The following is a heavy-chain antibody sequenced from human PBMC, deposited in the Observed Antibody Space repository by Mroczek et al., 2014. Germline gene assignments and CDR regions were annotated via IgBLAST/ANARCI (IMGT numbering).Heavy chain of an antibody. V-gene: IGHV4-59*01. D-gene: IGHD2-15*01. Sequence: QVQLQESGPGLVKPSETLSLTCTVSGGSISSYYWSWIRQPPGKGLEWIGYIYYSGSTNYNPSLKSRVTISVDTSKNQFSLKLSSVTAADTAVYYCAREGGIIRAFDIWGQGTMVTVSS. CDR1: GGSISSYY. CDR3: AREGGIIRAFDI. CDR2: IYYSGST. J-gene: IGHJ3*02.